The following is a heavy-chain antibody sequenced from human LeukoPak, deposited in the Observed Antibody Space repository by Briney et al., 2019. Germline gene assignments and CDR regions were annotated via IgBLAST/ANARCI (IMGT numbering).Heavy chain of an antibody. CDR1: GFTFSSYA. V-gene: IGHV3-64D*09. CDR3: VKGSEAYCDSKSDY. CDR2: ISSNGGTI. D-gene: IGHD3-22*01. Sequence: TGGSLSLSCSASGFTFSSYAMHWVRQAPGNGLEYVSAISSNGGTIYYADSAKGRFTISRDNSKNTLYLQMSSLRVEDTAVYYCVKGSEAYCDSKSDYWGQGTLVTVSS. J-gene: IGHJ4*02.